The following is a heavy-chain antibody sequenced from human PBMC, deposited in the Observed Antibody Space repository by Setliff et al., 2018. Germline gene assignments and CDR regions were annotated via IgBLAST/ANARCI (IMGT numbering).Heavy chain of an antibody. CDR1: GYTFTSYY. J-gene: IGHJ4*02. Sequence: GASVKVSCKASGYTFTSYYMHWVRQAPGQGLEWMGIINPSGGSTSYAQKFQGRVTVTRDTSTSTVYMELSSLRSEDTAVYYCARDASYNFWSGYRGAFDYWGQGTLVTVSS. CDR3: ARDASYNFWSGYRGAFDY. D-gene: IGHD3-3*01. CDR2: INPSGGST. V-gene: IGHV1-46*01.